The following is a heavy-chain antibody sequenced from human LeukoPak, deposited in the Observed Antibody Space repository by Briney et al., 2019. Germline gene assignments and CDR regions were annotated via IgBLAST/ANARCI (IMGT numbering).Heavy chain of an antibody. CDR1: GGTFSSYA. J-gene: IGHJ4*02. D-gene: IGHD3-9*01. Sequence: GASVKVSCKASGGTFSSYAISWVRQAPGQGLEWMGGIIPIFGTANYAQKFQGRVTITADESTSTAYMELSSLRSEDTAVYYCARGSRDDYDILTGYYQSWGQGTLVTVSS. V-gene: IGHV1-69*13. CDR2: IIPIFGTA. CDR3: ARGSRDDYDILTGYYQS.